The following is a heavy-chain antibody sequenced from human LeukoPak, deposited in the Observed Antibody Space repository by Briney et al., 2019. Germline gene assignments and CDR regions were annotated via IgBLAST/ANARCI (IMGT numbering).Heavy chain of an antibody. V-gene: IGHV3-11*06. J-gene: IGHJ4*02. CDR2: ISSSSSYT. CDR3: ARTYYDILLLDY. Sequence: GGSLRLSCAASGFTFSSYWMHWIRQAPGKGLEWVSYISSSSSYTNYADSVKGRFTISRDNAKNSLYLQMNSLRAEDTAVYYCARTYYDILLLDYWGQGTLVTVSS. D-gene: IGHD3-9*01. CDR1: GFTFSSYW.